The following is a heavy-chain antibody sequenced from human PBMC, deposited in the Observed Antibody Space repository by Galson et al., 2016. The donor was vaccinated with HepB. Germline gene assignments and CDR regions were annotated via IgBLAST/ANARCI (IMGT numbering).Heavy chain of an antibody. Sequence: VKVSCKVSGYTLTKLSMHWVRQAPGKGLEWMGGFDPEDGETIYAQKLQGRVTMTEDTYTDTAYMELRSLRSEDTAVYSCAISLWFGELLLFEYWGQGTLVTVSS. V-gene: IGHV1-24*01. CDR1: GYTLTKLS. J-gene: IGHJ4*02. CDR3: AISLWFGELLLFEY. CDR2: FDPEDGET. D-gene: IGHD3-10*01.